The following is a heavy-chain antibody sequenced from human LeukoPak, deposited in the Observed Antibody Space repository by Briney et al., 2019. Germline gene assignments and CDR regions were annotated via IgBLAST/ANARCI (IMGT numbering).Heavy chain of an antibody. V-gene: IGHV1-8*01. CDR3: ASRMGSVATILDY. Sequence: ASVKVSCKASGYTFTSYDINWVRQATGQGLEWMGWMNPNSGNTCYAQKFQGRVTMTRNTSISTAYMELSSLRSEDTAVYYCASRMGSVATILDYWGQGTLVTVSS. J-gene: IGHJ4*02. D-gene: IGHD3-3*01. CDR2: MNPNSGNT. CDR1: GYTFTSYD.